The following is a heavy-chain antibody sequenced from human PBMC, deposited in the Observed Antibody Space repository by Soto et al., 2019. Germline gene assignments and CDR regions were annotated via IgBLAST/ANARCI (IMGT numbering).Heavy chain of an antibody. J-gene: IGHJ4*02. Sequence: PGGSLRLSCAASGFTFSSYWMSWVRQAPGKGLEWVANIKQDGSEKYYVDSVKGRFTISRDNAKNSLYLQMNSLRAEDTAVYYCARVYPNREYSSSPEVYWGQGTLVTVSS. CDR1: GFTFSSYW. CDR2: IKQDGSEK. D-gene: IGHD6-6*01. CDR3: ARVYPNREYSSSPEVY. V-gene: IGHV3-7*01.